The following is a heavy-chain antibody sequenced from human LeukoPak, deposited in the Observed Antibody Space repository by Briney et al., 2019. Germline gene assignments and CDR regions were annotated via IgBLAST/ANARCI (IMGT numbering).Heavy chain of an antibody. J-gene: IGHJ5*02. CDR2: IIPILGIA. CDR3: ARDCSSTSCSPPGWFDP. D-gene: IGHD2-2*01. V-gene: IGHV1-69*04. Sequence: ASVKVSCKASGGTFSSYTISWMRQAPGQGLEWMGRIIPILGIANYAQKFQGRVTITADKSTSTAYMELSSLRSEDTAVYYCARDCSSTSCSPPGWFDPWGQGTLVTVSS. CDR1: GGTFSSYT.